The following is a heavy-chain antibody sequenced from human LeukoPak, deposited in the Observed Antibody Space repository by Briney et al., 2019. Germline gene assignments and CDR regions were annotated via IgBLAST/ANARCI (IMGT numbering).Heavy chain of an antibody. CDR3: AREDGYSLIYYFDY. CDR1: GFTFSSYS. V-gene: IGHV3-48*01. D-gene: IGHD3-16*01. J-gene: IGHJ4*02. CDR2: ISSSSSTI. Sequence: GGSLRLSCAASGFTFSSYSMNWVRQAPGKGLEWVSYISSSSSTIYYADSVKGRFTISRDNAKNSLYLQMNSLRAEDTAVYYCAREDGYSLIYYFDYWGQGTLVTVSS.